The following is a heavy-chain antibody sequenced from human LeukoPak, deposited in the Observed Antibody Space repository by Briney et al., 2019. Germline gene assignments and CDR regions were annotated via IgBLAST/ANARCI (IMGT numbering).Heavy chain of an antibody. CDR3: AKDFGGNPFDY. CDR2: IWYDGSKK. CDR1: GFTFSDYG. J-gene: IGHJ4*02. Sequence: GGSLRLSCAASGFTFSDYGMHWVRQAPGKGLEWVAVIWYDGSKKYYADSVKGRITISRDNSKNTVDPQMNSVRAEDTAVYFCAKDFGGNPFDYWGQGTLVTVSS. V-gene: IGHV3-33*06. D-gene: IGHD4-23*01.